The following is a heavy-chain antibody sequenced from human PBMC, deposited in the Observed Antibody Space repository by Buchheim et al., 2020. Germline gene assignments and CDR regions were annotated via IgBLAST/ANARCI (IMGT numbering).Heavy chain of an antibody. CDR3: AREGGRAKAARMDV. D-gene: IGHD1-26*01. V-gene: IGHV4-34*01. J-gene: IGHJ6*02. CDR2: INHSGST. CDR1: GGSFSGYY. Sequence: QVQLQQWGAGLLKPSETLSLTCAVYGGSFSGYYWSWIRQPPGKGLEWIGEINHSGSTNYNPSLKRRFTISVDTSKNQFSLKLSSVTAADTAVYYCAREGGRAKAARMDVWGQGTT.